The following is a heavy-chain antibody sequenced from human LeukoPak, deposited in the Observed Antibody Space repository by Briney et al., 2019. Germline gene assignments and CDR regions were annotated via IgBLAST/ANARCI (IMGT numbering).Heavy chain of an antibody. CDR2: IYYSGST. D-gene: IGHD6-13*01. V-gene: IGHV4-59*08. CDR1: GGSISSYY. J-gene: IGHJ4*02. CDR3: ARGAAAGYFDY. Sequence: SETLSLTCTVSGGSISSYYWSWIRQPPGKRLEWIGYIYYSGSTNYNPSLKSRVTISVDTSKNQFSLKLSSVTAADTAVYYCARGAAAGYFDYWGQGTLVTVSS.